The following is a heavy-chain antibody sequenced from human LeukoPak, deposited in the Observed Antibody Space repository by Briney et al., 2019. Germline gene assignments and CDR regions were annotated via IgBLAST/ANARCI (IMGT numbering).Heavy chain of an antibody. J-gene: IGHJ4*02. Sequence: PGGSLRLSCAASGFTFSSYGMHWVRQAPGKGLEWVAFIRYDGSNKYYADSVKGRFTISRDNSKNTLYLQMNSLRAEDTAVYYSPKEWVVDIVLVVAATRTASIDYWVQGTLVTVCS. CDR3: PKEWVVDIVLVVAATRTASIDY. CDR1: GFTFSSYG. V-gene: IGHV3-30*02. CDR2: IRYDGSNK. D-gene: IGHD2-15*01.